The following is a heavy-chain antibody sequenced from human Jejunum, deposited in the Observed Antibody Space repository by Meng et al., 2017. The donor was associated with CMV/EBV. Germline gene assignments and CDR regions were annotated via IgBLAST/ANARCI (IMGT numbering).Heavy chain of an antibody. CDR3: VKDLGHSSRFDS. CDR2: IVRDGSNK. V-gene: IGHV3-30*02. D-gene: IGHD3-22*01. CDR1: GVIFTTYG. J-gene: IGHJ4*02. Sequence: QGLLVEGGGGVVQPGGSLRLSCEGSGVIFTTYGMHWVRQAPGKGLEWVALIVRDGSNKYYADSVKGRFTVSRDNSKNTLYLQMNSLRTEDTAVYYCVKDLGHSSRFDSWGQGTLVTVSS.